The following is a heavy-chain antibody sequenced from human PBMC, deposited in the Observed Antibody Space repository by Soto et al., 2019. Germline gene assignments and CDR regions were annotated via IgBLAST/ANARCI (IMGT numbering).Heavy chain of an antibody. CDR1: GGSISSGGYS. V-gene: IGHV4-30-2*01. Sequence: LSETLSLTCAVSGGSISSGGYSWSWIRQPPGKGLEWIGYIYHSGSTYYNPSLKSRVTISVDRSKNQFSLKLSSVTAADTAVYYCARELGAFDIWGQGTMVTVS. CDR3: ARELGAFDI. CDR2: IYHSGST. J-gene: IGHJ3*02.